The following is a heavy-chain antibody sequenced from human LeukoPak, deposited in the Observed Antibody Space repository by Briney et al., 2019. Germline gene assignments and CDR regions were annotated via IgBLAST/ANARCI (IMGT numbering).Heavy chain of an antibody. CDR3: VRHQYSSGWYDASDT. D-gene: IGHD6-19*01. CDR1: GFTFSSYA. V-gene: IGHV3-30*04. CDR2: ISSDGSNK. Sequence: GGSLSLSCVASGFTFSSYAMHGVRESPGRGRVGVAVISSDGSNKYYADSVKARFTISRDNSKNTLYLQLNSLRAEETAVYYCVRHQYSSGWYDASDTWGQGTMVTVSS. J-gene: IGHJ3*02.